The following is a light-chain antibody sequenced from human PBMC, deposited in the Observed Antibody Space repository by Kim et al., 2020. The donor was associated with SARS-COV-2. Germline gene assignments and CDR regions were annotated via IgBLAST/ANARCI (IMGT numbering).Light chain of an antibody. Sequence: QSVLTQPPSVSGAPGQRVTISCTGSSSNIGAGYDVHWYQLLPGTAPKLLIFVNSNRPSGVPDRFSGSKSGTSASLAITGLQAEDEADYYCQSYDSSLSGVVFGGGTQLTVL. CDR2: VNS. J-gene: IGLJ2*01. V-gene: IGLV1-40*01. CDR1: SSNIGAGYD. CDR3: QSYDSSLSGVV.